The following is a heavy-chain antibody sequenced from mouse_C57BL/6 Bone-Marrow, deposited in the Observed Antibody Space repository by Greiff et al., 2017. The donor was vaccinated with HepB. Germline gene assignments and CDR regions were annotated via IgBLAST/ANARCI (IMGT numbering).Heavy chain of an antibody. CDR3: ARHYGSSYGAMDY. CDR1: GFTFSDYY. CDR2: ISNGGGST. V-gene: IGHV5-12*01. D-gene: IGHD1-1*01. Sequence: EVQGVESGGGLVQPGGSLKLSCAASGFTFSDYYMYWVRQTPEKRLEWVAYISNGGGSTYYPDTVKGRFTLPRDNAKNTLYLQMSRLKSEDTAMYYCARHYGSSYGAMDYWGQGTSVTVSS. J-gene: IGHJ4*01.